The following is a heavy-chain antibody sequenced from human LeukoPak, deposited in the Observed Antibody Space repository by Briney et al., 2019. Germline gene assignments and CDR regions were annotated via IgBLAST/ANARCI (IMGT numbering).Heavy chain of an antibody. CDR1: GFTSSASP. D-gene: IGHD5/OR15-5a*01. J-gene: IGHJ6*02. Sequence: GGSLRLSCAASGFTSSASPIHWVRQASGKGLEWVGRIRSKPYSHATACAESVKGRCTISRDDSENTAYLQLSSLKTEDTAVYYCARRVGDSYFYGMDLWGQGTPVIVSS. CDR3: ARRVGDSYFYGMDL. CDR2: IRSKPYSHAT. V-gene: IGHV3-73*01.